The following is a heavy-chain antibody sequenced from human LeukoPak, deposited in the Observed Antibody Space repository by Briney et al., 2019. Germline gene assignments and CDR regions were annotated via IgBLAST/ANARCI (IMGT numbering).Heavy chain of an antibody. CDR2: IKNKIDGGTT. V-gene: IGHV3-15*01. Sequence: GGSLRLSCAGSGFTFSQDWMSWVRQVPGKGLEWLGLIKNKIDGGTTDYAVTVKGRFTISRDDTKNTLYLQMNSLKTGDTAVYYCSKYNPYDALDYWGQGTLVTVSS. J-gene: IGHJ4*02. CDR3: SKYNPYDALDY. D-gene: IGHD1-1*01. CDR1: GFTFSQDW.